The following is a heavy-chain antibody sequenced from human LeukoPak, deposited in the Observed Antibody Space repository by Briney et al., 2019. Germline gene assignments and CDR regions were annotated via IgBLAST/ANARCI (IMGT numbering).Heavy chain of an antibody. J-gene: IGHJ4*02. CDR3: ARGEGDGYNPGGKGSY. CDR1: GFTFSNYA. V-gene: IGHV3-23*01. Sequence: GGSLRLSCAASGFTFSNYAMSWVRQAPGKGLEWDSGIRAGGVSTYYADSVKGRFSISRDSSKNTLYLQMNSLRAEDTAVYYCARGEGDGYNPGGKGSYWGQGTLVTVSS. CDR2: IRAGGVST. D-gene: IGHD5-24*01.